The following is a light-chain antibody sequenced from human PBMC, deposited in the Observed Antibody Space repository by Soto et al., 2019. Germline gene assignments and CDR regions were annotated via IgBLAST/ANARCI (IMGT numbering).Light chain of an antibody. CDR1: SSNIGAGYD. Sequence: QSVLTQPPSLSGAPGQRVTISCTGSSSNIGAGYDVHWYQQLPGTAPKLLIYGNSNRPSGVPDRFSGSKSGTSASLAITGLQAEDEADYYYQSYDSSLSGYVFGTGTKLTVL. CDR3: QSYDSSLSGYV. J-gene: IGLJ1*01. CDR2: GNS. V-gene: IGLV1-40*01.